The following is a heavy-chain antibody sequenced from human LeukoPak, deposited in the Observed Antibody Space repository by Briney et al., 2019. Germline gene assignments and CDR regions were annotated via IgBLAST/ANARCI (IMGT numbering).Heavy chain of an antibody. CDR1: GGSISSSSYY. CDR3: AKHLGWEPRGD. D-gene: IGHD1-26*01. CDR2: IYYSGST. V-gene: IGHV4-39*01. J-gene: IGHJ4*02. Sequence: SETLSLTCTVSGGSISSSSYYWGWIRQPPGKGLEWIGSIYYSGSTYYNPSLKSRVTISVDTSKNQFSLKLSSETAADTAVYYCAKHLGWEPRGDWGQGTLVTVSS.